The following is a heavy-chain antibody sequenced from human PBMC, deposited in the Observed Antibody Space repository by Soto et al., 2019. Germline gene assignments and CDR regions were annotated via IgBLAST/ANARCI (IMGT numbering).Heavy chain of an antibody. V-gene: IGHV1-69*13. CDR3: IAGPDSSGYYYYYGMDV. CDR2: IIPIFGTA. Sequence: SVKVSCKASGGTFSSYAISWVRQAPGQGLEWMGGIIPIFGTANYAQKFQGRVTITADESTSTAYMELSSLRSEDTAVYYCIAGPDSSGYYYYYGMDVWGQGTTVTVSS. CDR1: GGTFSSYA. J-gene: IGHJ6*02. D-gene: IGHD3-22*01.